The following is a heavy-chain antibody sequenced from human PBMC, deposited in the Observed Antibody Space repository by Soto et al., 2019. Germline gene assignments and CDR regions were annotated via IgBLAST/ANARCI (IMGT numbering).Heavy chain of an antibody. Sequence: QVQLQESGPGLVKPSETLSLTCTVSGGAISSYYWNWIRHPPGKGLEWIGYIYYSGSTNYNPSLKRRVPISVDTSKNQFTLKLSSVTAADTAVYYCARAGRYYYGSGSYAPFDYGGQGTLVTVSS. CDR3: ARAGRYYYGSGSYAPFDY. J-gene: IGHJ4*02. CDR2: IYYSGST. D-gene: IGHD3-10*01. V-gene: IGHV4-59*01. CDR1: GGAISSYY.